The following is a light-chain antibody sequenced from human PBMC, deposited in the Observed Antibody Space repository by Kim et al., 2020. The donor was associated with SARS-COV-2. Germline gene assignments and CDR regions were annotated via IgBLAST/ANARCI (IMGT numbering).Light chain of an antibody. CDR1: DSVNTN. V-gene: IGKV3-15*01. Sequence: EIVMTQSPATLSVSPGERASLSCRANDSVNTNLAWYLQKPGQAPRLLIYGASSRATLIPARFSGSGSGTEFTLTINNLLLEDFAVYYCQQYEEWPLTFGQGTRVDIK. J-gene: IGKJ1*01. CDR3: QQYEEWPLT. CDR2: GAS.